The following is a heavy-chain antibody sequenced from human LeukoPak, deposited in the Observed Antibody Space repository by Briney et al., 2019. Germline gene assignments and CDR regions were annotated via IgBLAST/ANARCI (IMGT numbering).Heavy chain of an antibody. CDR2: INHSGST. V-gene: IGHV4-34*01. J-gene: IGHJ4*02. CDR3: ARGQQLVRH. D-gene: IGHD6-13*01. Sequence: SETLSLTCAVYGGSFSGYYWSWIRQSPGKGLEWIGEINHSGSTNYNPSLKSRVTISVDTSKNQFSLKLSSVTAADTAVYYCARGQQLVRHWGQGTLVTVSS. CDR1: GGSFSGYY.